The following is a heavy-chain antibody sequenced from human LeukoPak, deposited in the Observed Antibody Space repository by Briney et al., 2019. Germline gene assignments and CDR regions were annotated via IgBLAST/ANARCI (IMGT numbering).Heavy chain of an antibody. Sequence: GSLRLSCAASGFTFSSYAMSWVRQAPGKGLEWVSAISGSGGSTYYADSVKGRFTISRDNSKNTLYLQMNSLRAEDTAVYYCAKDRMLSQWLANWFDPWGQGTLVTVSS. CDR1: GFTFSSYA. CDR3: AKDRMLSQWLANWFDP. J-gene: IGHJ5*02. D-gene: IGHD6-19*01. CDR2: ISGSGGST. V-gene: IGHV3-23*01.